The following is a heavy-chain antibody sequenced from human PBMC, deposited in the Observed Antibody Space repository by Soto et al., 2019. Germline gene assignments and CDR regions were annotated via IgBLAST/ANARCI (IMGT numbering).Heavy chain of an antibody. J-gene: IGHJ4*02. D-gene: IGHD2-15*01. CDR1: GFTFSGYW. V-gene: IGHV3-74*01. Sequence: LVESGGGLVQPGGSLRLSCAVSGFTFSGYWMHWVRHAPGKGLVWVSHINGDGSRTTYADSVKGRFTISRDDAKNTLYLRMNSLRAEDTAVYYCARVKGGSGGHGDPLDYWGQGTLVTVSS. CDR3: ARVKGGSGGHGDPLDY. CDR2: INGDGSRT.